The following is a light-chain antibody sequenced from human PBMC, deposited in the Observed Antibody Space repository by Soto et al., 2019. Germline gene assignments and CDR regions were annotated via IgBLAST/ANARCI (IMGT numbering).Light chain of an antibody. CDR3: QHYNDYSRI. CDR2: MAS. Sequence: DIQMTQSPSTLSASIGDRVTITCRASQSISSWLAWYQQKPGKAPKLLIYMASNLQSGVPSMFSGSGSGTEFTLTISSLQPDDFATYYCQHYNDYSRIFGQGTKVEIK. J-gene: IGKJ1*01. CDR1: QSISSW. V-gene: IGKV1-5*03.